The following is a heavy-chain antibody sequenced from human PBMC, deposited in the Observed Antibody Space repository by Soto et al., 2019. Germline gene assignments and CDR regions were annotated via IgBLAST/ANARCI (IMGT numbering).Heavy chain of an antibody. CDR1: GFTFISYW. CDR2: IKQDGSEK. V-gene: IGHV3-7*01. J-gene: IGHJ6*02. Sequence: PWGSLRLSCAASGFTFISYWIILFRQAPWKWLEWVANIKQDGSEKYYVDSVEGRFTISRDNAKNSLYLQMNSLRAGDTAVYYCARERVGNYYGMDVWGQGTTVTVSS. D-gene: IGHD2-15*01. CDR3: ARERVGNYYGMDV.